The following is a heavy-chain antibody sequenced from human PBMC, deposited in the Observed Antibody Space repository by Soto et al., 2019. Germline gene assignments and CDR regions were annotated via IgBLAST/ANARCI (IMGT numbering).Heavy chain of an antibody. CDR2: IITGSGKT. Sequence: GASVKVSCKASGYTFTTYGIEWLRQAPGQSREWMGWIITGSGKTDYSQKFQGRLTITRDTSASTVYMELSSLTSEDAAVYLCARSGRECTTPQCYTYFDYWGQGXQVTVSS. V-gene: IGHV1-3*04. CDR3: ARSGRECTTPQCYTYFDY. D-gene: IGHD2-15*01. CDR1: GYTFTTYG. J-gene: IGHJ4*02.